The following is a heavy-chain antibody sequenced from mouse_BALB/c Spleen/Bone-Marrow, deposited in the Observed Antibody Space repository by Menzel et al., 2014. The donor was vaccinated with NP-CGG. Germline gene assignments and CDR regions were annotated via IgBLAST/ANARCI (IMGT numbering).Heavy chain of an antibody. Sequence: VQLQQSGPELVKPGASVKISCKTSGYTFTEYTMHWVKQSHGKSLEWIGVINPNNGGTTYKQKFKDKATLTVDKSSSTAYVEFRSLTSEDSAVYYCARDGNYAMDYWGQGTSVTVSS. CDR1: GYTFTEYT. CDR3: ARDGNYAMDY. J-gene: IGHJ4*01. CDR2: INPNNGGT. V-gene: IGHV1-18*01. D-gene: IGHD2-1*01.